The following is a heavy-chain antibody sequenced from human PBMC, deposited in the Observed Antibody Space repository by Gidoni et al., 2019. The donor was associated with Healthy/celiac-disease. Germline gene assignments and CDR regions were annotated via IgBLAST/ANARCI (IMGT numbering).Heavy chain of an antibody. D-gene: IGHD3-3*01. CDR3: AKALLYYDFWSGSEW. CDR2: ISGSGGST. CDR1: GFTFSSYA. V-gene: IGHV3-23*01. Sequence: EFVLSWLFLGGSLRLSCAAPGFTFSSYAMSWVRQAPGKGLEWVSAISGSGGSTYYADTVKGRFTISRDNSKNTLYLQMNSLRAENTAVYYCAKALLYYDFWSGSEWWGQGTLVTVSS. J-gene: IGHJ4*02.